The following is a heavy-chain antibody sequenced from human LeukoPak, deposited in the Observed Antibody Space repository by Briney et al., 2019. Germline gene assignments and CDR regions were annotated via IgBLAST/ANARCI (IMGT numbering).Heavy chain of an antibody. D-gene: IGHD3-3*01. Sequence: SETLSLTCTVSGGSISSYYWSWIRQPPGKGLEWIGYIYYSGSTNYNPSLKSRVTISVDTSKNKFSLKLSSVTAADTAVYYCARLDFWSGYPDYWGQGTLVTVSS. J-gene: IGHJ4*02. V-gene: IGHV4-59*12. CDR1: GGSISSYY. CDR3: ARLDFWSGYPDY. CDR2: IYYSGST.